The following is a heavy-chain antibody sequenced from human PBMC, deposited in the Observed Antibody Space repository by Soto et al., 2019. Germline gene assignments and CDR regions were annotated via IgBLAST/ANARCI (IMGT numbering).Heavy chain of an antibody. CDR1: GGSISSYY. Sequence: PSETLSLTCTVSGGSISSYYWSWIRQPPGKGLEWIGYIYYSGSTNYNPSLKSRVTISVDTSKNQFSLKLSSVTAADTAVYYCASLHYVRGSYRYLHYWGQATLVTVSS. CDR2: IYYSGST. D-gene: IGHD3-16*02. CDR3: ASLHYVRGSYRYLHY. J-gene: IGHJ4*02. V-gene: IGHV4-59*01.